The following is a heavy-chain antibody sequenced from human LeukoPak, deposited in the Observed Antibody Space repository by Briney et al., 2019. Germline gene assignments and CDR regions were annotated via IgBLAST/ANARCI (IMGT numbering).Heavy chain of an antibody. J-gene: IGHJ4*02. V-gene: IGHV1-69*13. CDR1: GGTFSSYA. Sequence: ASVKVSCTASGGTFSSYAISWVRQAPGQGLEWMGGIIPIFGTANYAQKFQGRVTITADESTSTAYMELSSLRSEDTAVYYCARGLIAYYYGSGSHHYFDYWGQGTLVTVSS. CDR3: ARGLIAYYYGSGSHHYFDY. CDR2: IIPIFGTA. D-gene: IGHD3-10*01.